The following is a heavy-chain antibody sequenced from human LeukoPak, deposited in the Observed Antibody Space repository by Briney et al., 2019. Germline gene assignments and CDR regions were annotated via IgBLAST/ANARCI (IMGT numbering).Heavy chain of an antibody. V-gene: IGHV4-39*01. Sequence: SETLSLTCTVSGGSISSTTYYWAWIRQPPGKGLEWIGSIYKTGSTNYSPSLKSRVTISVDTSKNQFSLKLSSVTAADTAVYSCVRHVARAFDIWGQGTKVTVSS. J-gene: IGHJ3*02. CDR2: IYKTGST. CDR3: VRHVARAFDI. CDR1: GGSISSTTYY.